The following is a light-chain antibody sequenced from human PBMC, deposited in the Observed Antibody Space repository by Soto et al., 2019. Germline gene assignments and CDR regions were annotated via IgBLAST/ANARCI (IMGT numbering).Light chain of an antibody. Sequence: ETVLTQSPGTLSLSPGERATLSCRAAQTVYSSLLAWYQQKPGQAPRLLIYGASSRATGIPDRFSGSGSGTDFTLTISRVEPEDFAVYHCQQYGNAPITFGQGTRLAIK. CDR3: QQYGNAPIT. CDR1: QTVYSSL. J-gene: IGKJ5*01. V-gene: IGKV3-20*01. CDR2: GAS.